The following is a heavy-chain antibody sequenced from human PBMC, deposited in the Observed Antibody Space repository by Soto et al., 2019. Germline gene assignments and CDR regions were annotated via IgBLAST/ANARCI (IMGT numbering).Heavy chain of an antibody. CDR1: GGSFSGYY. V-gene: IGHV4-34*01. CDR2: INHSGST. D-gene: IGHD2-15*01. CDR3: ARGLLRNWFDP. J-gene: IGHJ5*02. Sequence: SETLSLTCAVYGGSFSGYYWSWIRQPPGKGLEWIGEINHSGSTNYNPSLKSRVTISVDTSKNQFSLKLSSVTAADTAVYYCARGLLRNWFDPWGQGTLVTVSS.